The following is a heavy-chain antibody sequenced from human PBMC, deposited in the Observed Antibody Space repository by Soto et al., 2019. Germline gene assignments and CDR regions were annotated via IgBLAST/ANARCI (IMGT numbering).Heavy chain of an antibody. Sequence: QVQLVESGGGLVKPGGSLRLSCAASGFTFSDYQMSWIRQAPGKGLEWVSYISTRAGTKYYADSVRGRFTISRDNAKNSLSLQMNSLRAEDTAVYYCAREAQETSVTVPDYWGQGTLVTVSS. D-gene: IGHD4-17*01. CDR2: ISTRAGTK. V-gene: IGHV3-11*01. J-gene: IGHJ4*02. CDR3: AREAQETSVTVPDY. CDR1: GFTFSDYQ.